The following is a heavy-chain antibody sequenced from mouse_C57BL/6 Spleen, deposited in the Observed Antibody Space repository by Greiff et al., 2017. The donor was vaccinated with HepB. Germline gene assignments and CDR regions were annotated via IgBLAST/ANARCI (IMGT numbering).Heavy chain of an antibody. V-gene: IGHV5-4*01. CDR3: AREGSAGYVWFAY. CDR1: GFTFSSYA. D-gene: IGHD3-2*02. Sequence: EVQRVESGGGLVKPGGSLKLSCAASGFTFSSYAMSWVRQTPEKRLEWVATISDGGSYTYYPDNVKGRFTISRDNAKNNLYLQMSHLKSEDTAMYNCAREGSAGYVWFAYWGQGTLVTVSA. J-gene: IGHJ3*01. CDR2: ISDGGSYT.